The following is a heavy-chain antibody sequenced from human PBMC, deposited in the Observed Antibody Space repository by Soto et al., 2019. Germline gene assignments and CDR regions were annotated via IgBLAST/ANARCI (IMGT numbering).Heavy chain of an antibody. Sequence: GGSLRLSCAASGFTFDDYAMHWVRRVPGKGLEWVSSISWNSNIIGYADSVKGRFTISRDNAKNSLYLQMNSLRPEDTALYYCAKGGPDGFCSGGRCYFDYWGQGT. CDR3: AKGGPDGFCSGGRCYFDY. CDR1: GFTFDDYA. CDR2: ISWNSNII. J-gene: IGHJ4*02. V-gene: IGHV3-9*01. D-gene: IGHD2-15*01.